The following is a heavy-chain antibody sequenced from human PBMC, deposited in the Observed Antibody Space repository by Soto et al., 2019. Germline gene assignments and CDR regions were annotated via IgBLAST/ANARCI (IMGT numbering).Heavy chain of an antibody. V-gene: IGHV3-48*01. CDR1: GFTFGSYA. CDR2: ISSSSSTI. CDR3: ARDLNLGSFDY. J-gene: IGHJ4*02. Sequence: GGSLRLSCAASGFTFGSYAMTWVRQAPGKGLEWVSYISSSSSTIYYADSVKGRFTISRDNAKNSLYLQMNSLRAEDTAVYYCARDLNLGSFDYWGQGTLVTVSS.